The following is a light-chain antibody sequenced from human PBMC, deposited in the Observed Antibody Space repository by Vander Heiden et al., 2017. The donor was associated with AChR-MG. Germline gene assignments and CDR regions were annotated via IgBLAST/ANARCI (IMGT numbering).Light chain of an antibody. Sequence: IVLTQSPGTLSMSPGERATLSCRASQDVAGSYLAWYQQKPGQAPRLLIFVASSRATGIPARFSGSESGTDFTLTISRLEPEDFAVYYCQEYVTSSLAFGGGTKVEI. CDR1: QDVAGSY. CDR3: QEYVTSSLA. CDR2: VAS. V-gene: IGKV3-20*01. J-gene: IGKJ4*01.